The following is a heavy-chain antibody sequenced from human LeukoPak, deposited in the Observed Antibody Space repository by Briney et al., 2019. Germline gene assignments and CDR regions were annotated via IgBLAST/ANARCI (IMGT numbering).Heavy chain of an antibody. D-gene: IGHD4-23*01. Sequence: GESLKISCKSSGYTFTGYWIGWVRQMPGKGLEWMGIVSPGDSDTRYSPSFQGQVTMSADKSINTAYLQWGSLKASDTAMYYCARGRGATVITNFDYWGQGTLVTVSS. CDR2: VSPGDSDT. J-gene: IGHJ4*02. CDR1: GYTFTGYW. CDR3: ARGRGATVITNFDY. V-gene: IGHV5-51*01.